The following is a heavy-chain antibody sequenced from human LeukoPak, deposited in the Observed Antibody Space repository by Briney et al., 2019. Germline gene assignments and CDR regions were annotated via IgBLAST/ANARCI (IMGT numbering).Heavy chain of an antibody. CDR1: GFTFSSYG. CDR2: IRYDGSNK. V-gene: IGHV3-30*02. D-gene: IGHD4-17*01. Sequence: PGGSLRLSCAASGFTFSSYGMHWVRQPPGKGLEWVAFIRYDGSNKYYADSVKGRFTISRDNSKNTLYLQMNSLRAEDTAVYYCAKDFITVTTSPFDYWGQGTLVTVSS. CDR3: AKDFITVTTSPFDY. J-gene: IGHJ4*02.